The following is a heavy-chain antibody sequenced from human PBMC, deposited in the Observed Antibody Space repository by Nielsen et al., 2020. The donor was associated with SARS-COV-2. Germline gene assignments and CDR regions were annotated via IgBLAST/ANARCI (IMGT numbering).Heavy chain of an antibody. CDR3: ARFRLEATIFGVENGMDV. Sequence: GESLKISCKGSGYSFTSYWIGWVRQMPGKGLEWMGIIYPGDSDTRYSPSFQGQVTISADKSISTAYLQWSSLKASDTAMYYCARFRLEATIFGVENGMDVWGQGTTVTVSS. D-gene: IGHD3-3*01. CDR1: GYSFTSYW. CDR2: IYPGDSDT. V-gene: IGHV5-51*01. J-gene: IGHJ6*02.